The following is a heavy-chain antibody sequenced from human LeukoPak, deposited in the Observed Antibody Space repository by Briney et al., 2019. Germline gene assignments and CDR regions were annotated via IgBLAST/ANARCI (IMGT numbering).Heavy chain of an antibody. J-gene: IGHJ6*02. CDR1: GASITTGSPY. Sequence: SETLSLTCTVSGASITTGSPYWIWIRQLPGQALEFIGYIHYRGSTFYNPSLKSRVTISVDTSKSQFSLKLSSVTAADTAVYYCARAPRALVVGSYYYYGMDVWGQGTTVTVSS. D-gene: IGHD2-2*01. V-gene: IGHV4-61*01. CDR3: ARAPRALVVGSYYYYGMDV. CDR2: IHYRGST.